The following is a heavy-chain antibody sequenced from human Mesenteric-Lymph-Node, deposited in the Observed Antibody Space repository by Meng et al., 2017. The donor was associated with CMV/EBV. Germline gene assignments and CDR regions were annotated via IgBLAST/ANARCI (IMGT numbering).Heavy chain of an antibody. D-gene: IGHD5-18*01. CDR2: MNPNSGNT. CDR3: ARGWVQLWFSYYYYGMDV. V-gene: IGHV1-8*01. J-gene: IGHJ6*02. CDR1: GYTFTSYD. Sequence: SVKVSCKASGYTFTSYDINWVRQATGQGLEWMGWMNPNSGNTGYAQKFQGRVTMTRNTSISTAYMELSSLRSEDTAVYYCARGWVQLWFSYYYYGMDVWGQGTTVTVSS.